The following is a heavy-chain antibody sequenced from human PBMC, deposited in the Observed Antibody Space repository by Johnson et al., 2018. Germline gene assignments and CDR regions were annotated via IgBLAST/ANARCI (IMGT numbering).Heavy chain of an antibody. J-gene: IGHJ1*01. CDR3: VKEGGGVKEPSFQH. D-gene: IGHD3-16*01. CDR1: GFTGNNA. Sequence: VQLVESGGGLVQPGGSLRLSCATTGFTGNNAMHWVRQAPGKGLEWVSYISDSGSNIHYADSVKGRFAVSRDNAQNSLYLQMNSLKTEDTALYYCVKEGGGVKEPSFQHWGQGTLVIVSS. V-gene: IGHV3-48*04. CDR2: ISDSGSNI.